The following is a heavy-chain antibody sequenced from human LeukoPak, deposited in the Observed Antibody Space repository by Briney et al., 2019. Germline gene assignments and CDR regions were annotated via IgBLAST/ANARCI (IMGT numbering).Heavy chain of an antibody. CDR1: TYMFNNYW. Sequence: RPGGSLRLSCAGSTYMFNNYWMTWVRQAPGKGLEWVANIKSDGSEKCFVDSVEGRFTIARDNAKKSLYLQMNSLRPEDTAVYYCTGGQPIVSWGQGTLVTVSS. D-gene: IGHD3-16*02. V-gene: IGHV3-7*01. CDR2: IKSDGSEK. J-gene: IGHJ4*02. CDR3: TGGQPIVS.